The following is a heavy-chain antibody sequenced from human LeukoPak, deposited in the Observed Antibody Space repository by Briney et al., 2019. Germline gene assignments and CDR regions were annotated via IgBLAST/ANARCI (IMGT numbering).Heavy chain of an antibody. V-gene: IGHV4-39*07. CDR1: GGSISSSSYS. Sequence: SETLSLTCTVSGGSISSSSYSWGWIRQPPGKGLEWIGSIYYSGSTYYNPSLKSRVTISVDTSKNQFSLKLSSVTAADTAVYYCARVGSSGWYYWGQGTLVTVSS. D-gene: IGHD6-19*01. CDR2: IYYSGST. CDR3: ARVGSSGWYY. J-gene: IGHJ4*02.